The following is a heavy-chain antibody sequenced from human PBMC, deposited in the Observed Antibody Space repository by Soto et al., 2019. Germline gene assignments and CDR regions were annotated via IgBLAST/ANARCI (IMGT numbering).Heavy chain of an antibody. J-gene: IGHJ4*02. V-gene: IGHV4-30-4*01. CDR1: GVSISSGDYY. CDR2: IYYSENT. CDR3: ARWPQLEPRFDY. Sequence: TLSLTCTVSGVSISSGDYYWSWIRQTPGKGLEWIGYIYYSENTYYNPSLKSRVAISGDTSKNQFSLRLSSVTAADTAVYYCARWPQLEPRFDYWGQGTLVTVSS. D-gene: IGHD1-1*01.